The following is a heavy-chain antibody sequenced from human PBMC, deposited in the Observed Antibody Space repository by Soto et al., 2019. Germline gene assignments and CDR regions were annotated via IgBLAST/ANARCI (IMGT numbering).Heavy chain of an antibody. CDR3: ARDLRIVGAPDAFDI. CDR2: INPSGGST. V-gene: IGHV1-46*01. D-gene: IGHD1-26*01. CDR1: GYTFTSYY. J-gene: IGHJ3*02. Sequence: ASVKVSCKASGYTFTSYYMHWVRQAPGQGLEWMGIINPSGGSTSYAQKFQGRVTMTRDTSTSTVYMELSSLRSEDTAVYYCARDLRIVGAPDAFDIWGQGTMVNVS.